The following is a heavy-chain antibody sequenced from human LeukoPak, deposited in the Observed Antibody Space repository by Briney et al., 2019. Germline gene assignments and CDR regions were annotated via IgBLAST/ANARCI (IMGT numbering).Heavy chain of an antibody. V-gene: IGHV3-53*01. CDR2: LYSGGNT. Sequence: PGGSLRLSCADSEFIFSSYWMSWVRQAPGRGLEWVSVLYSGGNTHYGGSVKGRFTISRDDYSNELFLQMNSLRVEDTAVYYCARDHDSSGYDAFDLWGQGTMVTVSS. CDR1: EFIFSSYW. D-gene: IGHD3-22*01. J-gene: IGHJ3*01. CDR3: ARDHDSSGYDAFDL.